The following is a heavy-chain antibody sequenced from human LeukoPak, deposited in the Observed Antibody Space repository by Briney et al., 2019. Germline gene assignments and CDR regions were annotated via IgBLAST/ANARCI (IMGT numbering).Heavy chain of an antibody. V-gene: IGHV3-15*01. J-gene: IGHJ4*02. CDR2: VKSKTNGGTT. CDR1: VFTFSNAW. CDR3: TAGIGHSDFDY. Sequence: GGSLRLSSAAPVFTFSNAWMSSVRQAPGKGLEWVGRVKSKTNGGTTAYAAPVKGRFTISRDDSKNTYLQMNSLKSEDTAVYYCTAGIGHSDFDYWGQGTLVTVSS. D-gene: IGHD6-13*01.